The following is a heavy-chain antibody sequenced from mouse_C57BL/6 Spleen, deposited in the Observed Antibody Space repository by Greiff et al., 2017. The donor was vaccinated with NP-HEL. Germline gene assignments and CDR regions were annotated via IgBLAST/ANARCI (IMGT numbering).Heavy chain of an antibody. V-gene: IGHV1-18*01. CDR1: GYTFTDYN. CDR2: INPNNGGT. J-gene: IGHJ3*01. CDR3: ARGSYDRGAWFAY. Sequence: VQLKESGPELVKPGASVKIPCKASGYTFTDYNMDWVKQSHGKSLEWIGDINPNNGGTIYTQKFKGKATLTVDKSSSTAYMELRSLTSEDTAVYYCARGSYDRGAWFAYWGQGTLVTVSA. D-gene: IGHD2-12*01.